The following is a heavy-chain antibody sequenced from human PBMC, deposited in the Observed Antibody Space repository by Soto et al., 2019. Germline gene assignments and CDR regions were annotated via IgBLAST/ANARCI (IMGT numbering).Heavy chain of an antibody. CDR2: INHSGST. CDR3: ARGRPGWLRLVNFDY. J-gene: IGHJ4*02. CDR1: GGSFSGYY. V-gene: IGHV4-34*01. Sequence: PSETLSLTCAVYGGSFSGYYWSWIRQPPGKGLEWIGEINHSGSTNYNPSLKSRVTISVDTSKNQFSLKLSSVTAADTAVYYCARGRPGWLRLVNFDYWGQGTLVTVSS. D-gene: IGHD5-12*01.